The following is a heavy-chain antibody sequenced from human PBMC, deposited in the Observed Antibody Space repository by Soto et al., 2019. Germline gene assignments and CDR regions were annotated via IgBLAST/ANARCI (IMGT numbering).Heavy chain of an antibody. CDR1: GGSISTYY. CDR2: ISYSGST. D-gene: IGHD3-10*01. J-gene: IGHJ4*02. V-gene: IGHV4-59*01. CDR3: ARDRGDGYNMGFDY. Sequence: SETLSLTCSFSGGSISTYYWSLIRQPPGKGLEWIGCISYSGSTNYNPSLKSRVTISLDTSKKQFSLNLSSVTAADTAMYYCARDRGDGYNMGFDYWGQGTLVTVSS.